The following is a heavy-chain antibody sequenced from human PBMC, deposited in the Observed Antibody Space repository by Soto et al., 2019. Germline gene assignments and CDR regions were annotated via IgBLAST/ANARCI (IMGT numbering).Heavy chain of an antibody. J-gene: IGHJ6*03. CDR3: AADSNLDSPLWYYYYYMDV. D-gene: IGHD2-2*03. CDR2: IVVGSGNT. Sequence: ASVKVSCKASGFTFTSSAMQWVRQARGQRLEWIGWIVVGSGNTNYAQKFQERVTITRDMSTSTAYMELSSLRSEDTAVYYCAADSNLDSPLWYYYYYMDVWGKGTTVTVSS. CDR1: GFTFTSSA. V-gene: IGHV1-58*02.